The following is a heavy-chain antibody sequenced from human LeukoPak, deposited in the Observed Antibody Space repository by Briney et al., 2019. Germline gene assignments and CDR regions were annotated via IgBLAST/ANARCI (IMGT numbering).Heavy chain of an antibody. D-gene: IGHD2-2*03. CDR3: ARHRGGERSNRRMDIQNWFDP. Sequence: PSETLSLTCAVYGGSFSGYYWSWIRQPPGKGLEWIGEINHSGSTNYNPSLKSRVTISVDTSKNQFSLKLSSVTAADTAVYYCARHRGGERSNRRMDIQNWFDPWGQGTLVTVSS. V-gene: IGHV4-34*01. CDR1: GGSFSGYY. CDR2: INHSGST. J-gene: IGHJ5*02.